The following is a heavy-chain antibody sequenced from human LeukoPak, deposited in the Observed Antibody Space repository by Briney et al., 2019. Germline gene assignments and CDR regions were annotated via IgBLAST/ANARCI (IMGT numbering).Heavy chain of an antibody. D-gene: IGHD2-2*01. Sequence: GGSLRLSCAASGITFSSYAMSWVRQAPGKGLEWVSAISGSGGSTYYADSVKGRFTISSDNSKNTLYLQMNSLRAEDTAVYYCARFNMGGSSTVSDYWGQGTLVIVSS. V-gene: IGHV3-23*01. CDR1: GITFSSYA. CDR3: ARFNMGGSSTVSDY. CDR2: ISGSGGST. J-gene: IGHJ4*02.